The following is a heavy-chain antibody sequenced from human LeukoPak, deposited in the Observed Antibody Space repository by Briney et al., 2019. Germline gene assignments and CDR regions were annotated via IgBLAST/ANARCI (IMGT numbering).Heavy chain of an antibody. Sequence: PGGSLRLSCAASGFTFSSYSMNWVRQAPGKGLEWVSSISSSSSYIYYADSVKGQFTISRDNAKNSLYLQMNSLRAEDTAVYYCASSGELLAYFDYWGQGTLVTVSS. CDR1: GFTFSSYS. D-gene: IGHD1-26*01. CDR2: ISSSSSYI. J-gene: IGHJ4*02. CDR3: ASSGELLAYFDY. V-gene: IGHV3-21*01.